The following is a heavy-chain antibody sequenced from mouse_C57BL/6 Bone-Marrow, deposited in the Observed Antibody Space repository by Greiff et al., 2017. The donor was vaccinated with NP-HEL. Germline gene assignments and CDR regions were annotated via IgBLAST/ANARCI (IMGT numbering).Heavy chain of an antibody. J-gene: IGHJ1*03. D-gene: IGHD1-1*01. CDR1: GFNIKDYY. Sequence: VQLKESGAELVKPGASVKLSCTASGFNIKDYYMHWVKQRTEQGLEWIGRIDPEDGETKYAPKFQGKATITADTSSNTAYLQLSCLTSVDTAVYYCSIYSGSSSRYWYFDVWGTGTTVTVSS. CDR2: IDPEDGET. CDR3: SIYSGSSSRYWYFDV. V-gene: IGHV14-2*01.